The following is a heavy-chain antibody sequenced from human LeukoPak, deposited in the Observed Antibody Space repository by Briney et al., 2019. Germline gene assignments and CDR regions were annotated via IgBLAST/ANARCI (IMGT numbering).Heavy chain of an antibody. Sequence: PGGPLRLSCAASGFTFSSYAMSWVRQAPGKGLEWVSAISGSGGSTYYAGSVKGRFTISRDNSKNTLYLQMNSLRAEDTAVYYCAKDQYDSSGYFILPCDYWGQGTLDTVSS. CDR2: ISGSGGST. J-gene: IGHJ4*02. V-gene: IGHV3-23*01. CDR1: GFTFSSYA. CDR3: AKDQYDSSGYFILPCDY. D-gene: IGHD3-22*01.